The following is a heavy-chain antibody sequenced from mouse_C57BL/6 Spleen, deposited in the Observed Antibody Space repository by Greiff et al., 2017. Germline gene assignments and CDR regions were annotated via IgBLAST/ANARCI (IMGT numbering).Heavy chain of an antibody. CDR3: ARKDYGSSYGGFYYYAMDY. J-gene: IGHJ4*01. D-gene: IGHD1-1*01. Sequence: VQLQQSGAELMKPGASVKLSCKATGYTFTGYWIEWVKQRPGHGLEWIGEILPGSGSTNYNEKFKGKATFTADTSSNTAYMQRSSLTTEDSAIYYCARKDYGSSYGGFYYYAMDYWGQGTSVTVSS. V-gene: IGHV1-9*01. CDR1: GYTFTGYW. CDR2: ILPGSGST.